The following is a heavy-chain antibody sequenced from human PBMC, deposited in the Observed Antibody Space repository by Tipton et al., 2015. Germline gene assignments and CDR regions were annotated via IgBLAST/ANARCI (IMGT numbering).Heavy chain of an antibody. V-gene: IGHV3-23*04. J-gene: IGHJ4*02. D-gene: IGHD3-10*01. CDR3: AARPGSGTYYLGTFDY. CDR2: ISGSGGST. CDR1: GFAFSSHA. Sequence: QLVQSGGGLVQPGRSLRLSCAASGFAFSSHAMSWVRQAPGKGLEWVSAISGSGGSTYYVDSVKGRFTISRDNSKNTLSLQMNSLRADDTAVYYCAARPGSGTYYLGTFDYWGQGTLVTVSS.